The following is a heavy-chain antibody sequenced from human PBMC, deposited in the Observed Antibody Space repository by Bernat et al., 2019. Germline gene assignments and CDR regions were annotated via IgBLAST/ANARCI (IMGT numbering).Heavy chain of an antibody. CDR1: GFTFSSYG. CDR3: AKDRRWLPRWGAFDI. Sequence: QVQLVESGGGVVQPGRSLRLSCAASGFTFSSYGMHWVRQAPGKGLEWVAVISYDGSNKYYADSVKGRFTISRDNSKNTLYLQMNSLRAEDTAVYYCAKDRRWLPRWGAFDIWGQGTMVTVSS. V-gene: IGHV3-30*18. D-gene: IGHD5-24*01. CDR2: ISYDGSNK. J-gene: IGHJ3*02.